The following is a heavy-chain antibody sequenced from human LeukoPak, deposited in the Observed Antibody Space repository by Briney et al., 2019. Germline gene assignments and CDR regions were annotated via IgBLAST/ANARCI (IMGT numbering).Heavy chain of an antibody. CDR3: AREIDIVVVPAAKYGMDV. Sequence: SETLSLTCSVSGGSISGRRYYWGWIRQPPGKGLEWIGSIYYSGSTYYNPSLKSRVTISVDTSKNQFSLKLSSVTAADTAVYYCAREIDIVVVPAAKYGMDVWGQGTTVTVSS. CDR2: IYYSGST. V-gene: IGHV4-39*01. CDR1: GGSISGRRYY. J-gene: IGHJ6*02. D-gene: IGHD2-2*01.